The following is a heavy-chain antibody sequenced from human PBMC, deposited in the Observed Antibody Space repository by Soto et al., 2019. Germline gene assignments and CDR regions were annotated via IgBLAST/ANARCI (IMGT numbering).Heavy chain of an antibody. D-gene: IGHD6-6*01. CDR1: GDSVSSNSAA. CDR2: TYYRSKWYN. Sequence: SQTLSLTCAISGDSVSSNSAAWSWIRQSPSRGLEWLGRTYYRSKWYNDYAVSVKSRITINPDTSKNQFSLQLNSVTPEDTAVYYCARDLIGGAARFPYYFDYWGQGTQVTVSS. V-gene: IGHV6-1*01. CDR3: ARDLIGGAARFPYYFDY. J-gene: IGHJ4*02.